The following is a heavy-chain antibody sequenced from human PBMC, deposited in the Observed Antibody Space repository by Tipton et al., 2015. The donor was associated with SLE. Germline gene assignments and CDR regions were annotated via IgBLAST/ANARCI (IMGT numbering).Heavy chain of an antibody. D-gene: IGHD7-27*01. CDR2: IYYSGTT. V-gene: IGHV4-39*01. CDR3: ASGPLGWPDRKGAFDI. J-gene: IGHJ3*02. Sequence: TLSLTYTVSGGSIRSSNYYWGWIRQPPGKGLEWIGIIYYSGTTYYNPSLKSRVTISGDTPKNQFSLKLTSVTAADTAVYYCASGPLGWPDRKGAFDIWGRGTMVTISS. CDR1: GGSIRSSNYY.